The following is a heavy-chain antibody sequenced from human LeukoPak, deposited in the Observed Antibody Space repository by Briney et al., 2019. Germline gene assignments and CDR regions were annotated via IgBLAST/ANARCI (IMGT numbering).Heavy chain of an antibody. CDR3: ARASIKVWSGYYSPTGWFDP. J-gene: IGHJ5*02. CDR2: IYYSGST. Sequence: SETLSLTCTVSGGSISSSSYYWGWIRQPPGKGLEWIGSIYYSGSTYYNLSLKSRVTISVDTSKNQFSLKLSSVTAADTAVYYCARASIKVWSGYYSPTGWFDPWGQGTLVAVSS. CDR1: GGSISSSSYY. D-gene: IGHD3-3*01. V-gene: IGHV4-39*01.